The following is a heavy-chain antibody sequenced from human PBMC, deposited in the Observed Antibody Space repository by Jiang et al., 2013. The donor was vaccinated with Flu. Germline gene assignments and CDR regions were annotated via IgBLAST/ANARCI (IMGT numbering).Heavy chain of an antibody. J-gene: IGHJ3*01. V-gene: IGHV4-31*03. CDR1: SGSSGTGGYF. CDR2: IHYSGKT. CDR3: ARAQGVEIPGDDDAFDV. Sequence: GSGLVKPSQTLSLTCTVSSGSSGTGGYFWSWIRQYPGKGLEWIGYIHYSGKTHYNPSLESRVTITVDTSNNHFSLKLSSVTAADTAVYYCARAQGVEIPGDDDAFDVWGRGTMVTVTS. D-gene: IGHD2-21*01.